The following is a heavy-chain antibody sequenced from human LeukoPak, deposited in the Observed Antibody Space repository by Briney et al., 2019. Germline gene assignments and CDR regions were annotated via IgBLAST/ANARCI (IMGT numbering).Heavy chain of an antibody. CDR1: GDSISNYF. J-gene: IGHJ4*02. Sequence: PSETLSLTCTVSGDSISNYFWSWIRQPPGKGLEWIGYIYYSGTTNYNPSLKSRVTISVDPSKNQFSLKLSSVSAADTAVYYCARGGSSSWYVLFDYWGQGTLVTVSS. CDR2: IYYSGTT. D-gene: IGHD6-13*01. CDR3: ARGGSSSWYVLFDY. V-gene: IGHV4-59*01.